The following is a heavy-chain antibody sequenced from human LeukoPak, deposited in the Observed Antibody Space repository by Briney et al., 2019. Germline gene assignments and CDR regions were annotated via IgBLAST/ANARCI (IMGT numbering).Heavy chain of an antibody. CDR2: ISSSTGTI. Sequence: GGSLRLSCAASGFTFSSYNMNWVRQAPGKGLEWVSYISSSTGTIYYADSVKGRFTISRDNAKNSLYLQMNSLRAEDTAVYYCATSHGGSRRDYYLYHYMDVWGKGITVTVSS. CDR1: GFTFSSYN. J-gene: IGHJ6*03. V-gene: IGHV3-48*01. CDR3: ATSHGGSRRDYYLYHYMDV.